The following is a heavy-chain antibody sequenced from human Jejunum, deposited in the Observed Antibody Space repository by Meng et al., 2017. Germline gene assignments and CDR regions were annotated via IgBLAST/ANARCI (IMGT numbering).Heavy chain of an antibody. J-gene: IGHJ5*02. CDR2: IYHTGST. CDR1: GASISDISW. V-gene: IGHV4-4*02. CDR3: ARDLLGPAIAASGYFDP. Sequence: QVPLQETGPGRVEASGTRSLTWVFSGASISDISWCSWVRQPQGKGLGWIGEIYHTGSTNYNQSLKSRVTMSLDKSKNQFFLDLTSVTAADTAVYYCARDLLGPAIAASGYFDPWGQGTLVTVSS. D-gene: IGHD5-12*01.